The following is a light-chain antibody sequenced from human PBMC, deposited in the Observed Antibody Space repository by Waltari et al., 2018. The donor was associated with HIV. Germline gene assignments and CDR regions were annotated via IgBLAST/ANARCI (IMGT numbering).Light chain of an antibody. J-gene: IGKJ4*01. Sequence: DIVMNQSTDSLAVSVGDMATINSDSSPSVLYSPNNKNYLAWYQQKPGQPPKLLLYWASTRESAVPDRFSGSGSGTDFTLTISSLQAEDVAVYYCQQYYSTPLTFGGGTKVEIK. CDR1: PSVLYSPNNKNY. CDR2: WAS. CDR3: QQYYSTPLT. V-gene: IGKV4-1*01.